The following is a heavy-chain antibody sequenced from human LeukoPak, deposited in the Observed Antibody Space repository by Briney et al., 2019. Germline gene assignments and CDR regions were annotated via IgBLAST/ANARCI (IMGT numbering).Heavy chain of an antibody. CDR3: ATVFDY. Sequence: PGGSLRLSCAASGFTFSSYAMSWVRQAPGKGLEWVSRMDDEGSGTSYADSVKGRFTISRDNAKNTVYLQMNSLRVEDSAVYYCATVFDYWGQGTLVTVSS. CDR1: GFTFSSYA. CDR2: MDDEGSGT. J-gene: IGHJ4*02. V-gene: IGHV3-74*01.